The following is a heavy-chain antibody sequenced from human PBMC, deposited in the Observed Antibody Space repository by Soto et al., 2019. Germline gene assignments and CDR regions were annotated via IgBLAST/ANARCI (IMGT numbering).Heavy chain of an antibody. CDR1: GFTFDDYG. Sequence: PGGSLRLSCAASGFTFDDYGMSWVRQAPGKGLEWVSGINWNGGSTGCADSVKGRFTISRDNAKNSLYLQMNSLRAEDTALYYCARAYEKYSYGYGDYWGQGTLVTVSS. V-gene: IGHV3-20*04. J-gene: IGHJ4*02. CDR2: INWNGGST. CDR3: ARAYEKYSYGYGDY. D-gene: IGHD5-18*01.